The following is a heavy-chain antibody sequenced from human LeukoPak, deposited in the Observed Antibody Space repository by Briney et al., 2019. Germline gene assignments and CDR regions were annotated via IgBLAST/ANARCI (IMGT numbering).Heavy chain of an antibody. Sequence: SETLSLTCTVSGGSISSGDYYWSWIRQPPGKGLEWIGYIYYSGSTYYNPSLKSRVTISVDTSKNQFSLKLSSVTAADTAVYYCARHEYSSSSTLVWGQGTTVTVSS. D-gene: IGHD6-13*01. CDR1: GGSISSGDYY. V-gene: IGHV4-30-4*01. CDR2: IYYSGST. CDR3: ARHEYSSSSTLV. J-gene: IGHJ6*02.